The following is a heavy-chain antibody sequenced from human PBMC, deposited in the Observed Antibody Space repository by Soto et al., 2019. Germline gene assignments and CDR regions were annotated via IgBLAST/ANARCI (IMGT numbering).Heavy chain of an antibody. J-gene: IGHJ5*02. Sequence: ASVKVSCKASGYTFTSYYMHWVRQAPGQGLEWMGTINPSDGSTAYAQNFQGRVTMTRDTSTSSVHVELSSLTSEDTAVYYCARVNPYPGYNWFDPWGQGTVVSVSS. V-gene: IGHV1-46*01. CDR3: ARVNPYPGYNWFDP. CDR2: INPSDGST. CDR1: GYTFTSYY.